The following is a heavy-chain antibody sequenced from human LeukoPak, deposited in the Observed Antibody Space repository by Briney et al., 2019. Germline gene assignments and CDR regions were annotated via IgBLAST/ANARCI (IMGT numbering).Heavy chain of an antibody. CDR3: AKDERNWNYNLASQTYD. J-gene: IGHJ4*02. V-gene: IGHV3-23*01. CDR2: ISGSGGST. D-gene: IGHD1-7*01. Sequence: GGSLRLSCAASGFTFSSYSMNWVRQAPGKGLEWVSAISGSGGSTYYADSVKGRFTISRDNSKNTLYLQMSSLRAEDTAVYYCAKDERNWNYNLASQTYDWGQGTLVTVSS. CDR1: GFTFSSYS.